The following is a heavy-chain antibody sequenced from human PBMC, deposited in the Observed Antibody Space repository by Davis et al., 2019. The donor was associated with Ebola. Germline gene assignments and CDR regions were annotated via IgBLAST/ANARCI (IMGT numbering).Heavy chain of an antibody. Sequence: PSETLSLTCTVSAGSIISSSYYWGWVRQPPGKGLEWIGSISYSGSTYYSPSLKSRATISGDTSTRQLSLRLTSVTAADTAVYYCARTHDYGDHSAVTPRLYFDHWGQGSLVTVSS. CDR3: ARTHDYGDHSAVTPRLYFDH. V-gene: IGHV4-39*01. CDR2: ISYSGST. CDR1: AGSIISSSYY. J-gene: IGHJ4*02. D-gene: IGHD4-17*01.